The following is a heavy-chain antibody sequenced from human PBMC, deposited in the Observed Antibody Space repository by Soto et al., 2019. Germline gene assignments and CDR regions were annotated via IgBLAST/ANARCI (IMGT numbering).Heavy chain of an antibody. CDR2: IYYSGST. CDR1: GGAISSYY. D-gene: IGHD6-19*01. CDR3: ARSYSSGWYIRNAFDI. V-gene: IGHV4-59*01. J-gene: IGHJ3*02. Sequence: QVQLQESGPGLVKPSETLSLTCTVSGGAISSYYWSWIRQPPGKGLKWIGYIYYSGSTNYNPSLKSRVTISVDTSKNQFSLKLSSVTAADTAVYYCARSYSSGWYIRNAFDIWGQGTMVTVSS.